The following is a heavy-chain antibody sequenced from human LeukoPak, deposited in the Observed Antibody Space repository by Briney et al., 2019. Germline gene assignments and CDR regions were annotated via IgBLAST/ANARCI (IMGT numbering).Heavy chain of an antibody. CDR3: ATVYPHSGSYSRFRYPAYYFDY. CDR2: VDPEDGET. J-gene: IGHJ4*02. V-gene: IGHV1-69-2*01. D-gene: IGHD1-26*01. CDR1: GYTFTDYY. Sequence: ASAKISCKVSGYTFTDYYMHWVQQAPGKGLEWMGLVDPEDGETIYAEKFQGRVTITADTSTDTAYMELSSLRSEDTAVYYCATVYPHSGSYSRFRYPAYYFDYWGQGTLVTVSS.